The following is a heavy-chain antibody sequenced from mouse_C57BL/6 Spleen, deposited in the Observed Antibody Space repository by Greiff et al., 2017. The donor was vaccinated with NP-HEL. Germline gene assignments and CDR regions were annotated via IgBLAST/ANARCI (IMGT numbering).Heavy chain of an antibody. J-gene: IGHJ3*01. V-gene: IGHV1-64*01. D-gene: IGHD4-1*01. CDR1: GYTFTSYW. Sequence: QVQLKQPGAELVKPGASVKLSCKASGYTFTSYWMHWVKQRPGQGLEWIGMIHPNSGSTNYNEKFKSKATLTVDKSSSTAYMQLSSLTSEDSAVYYCAGTGTGFAYWGQGTLVTVSA. CDR3: AGTGTGFAY. CDR2: IHPNSGST.